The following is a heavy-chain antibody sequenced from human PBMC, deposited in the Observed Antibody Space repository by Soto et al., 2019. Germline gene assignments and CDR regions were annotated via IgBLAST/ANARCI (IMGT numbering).Heavy chain of an antibody. CDR2: INHSGST. CDR3: ARGDAGDCSSTSCYSFRWFDP. D-gene: IGHD2-2*01. CDR1: GGSFSGYY. V-gene: IGHV4-34*01. Sequence: SETLSLTCTVYGGSFSGYYWSWIRQPPGKGLEWIGEINHSGSTNYNPSLKSRVNISLDTSKNQFSLKLSSVTAADTAVYYCARGDAGDCSSTSCYSFRWFDPWGQGTLVTVSS. J-gene: IGHJ5*02.